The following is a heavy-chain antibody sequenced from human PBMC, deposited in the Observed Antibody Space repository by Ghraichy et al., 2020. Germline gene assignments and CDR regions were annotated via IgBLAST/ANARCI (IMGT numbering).Heavy chain of an antibody. CDR3: AKHPAVGTYYYFEY. D-gene: IGHD1-26*01. CDR2: ISGSGATT. V-gene: IGHV3-23*01. Sequence: LSLTCAASGFTFSNYVMTWVRQAPGKGLEWLSAISGSGATTYYADSAKGRFTISRDNSINTLYLQINSLRAEDTAVYYCAKHPAVGTYYYFEYWGQGTLVTVSS. J-gene: IGHJ4*02. CDR1: GFTFSNYV.